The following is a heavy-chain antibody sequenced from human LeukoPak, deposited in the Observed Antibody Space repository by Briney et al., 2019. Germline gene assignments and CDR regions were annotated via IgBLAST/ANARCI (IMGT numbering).Heavy chain of an antibody. D-gene: IGHD2-2*01. Sequence: GGSLRLSCSAAGFTFSSYAMHWVRQAPGKGLEWVSAISGSGGSTYYADSVKGRFTISRDNSKNTLYLQMNSLRAEDTAVYYCAKAEDIVVVPAANGMDVWGQGTTVTVSS. CDR3: AKAEDIVVVPAANGMDV. CDR1: GFTFSSYA. V-gene: IGHV3-23*01. J-gene: IGHJ6*02. CDR2: ISGSGGST.